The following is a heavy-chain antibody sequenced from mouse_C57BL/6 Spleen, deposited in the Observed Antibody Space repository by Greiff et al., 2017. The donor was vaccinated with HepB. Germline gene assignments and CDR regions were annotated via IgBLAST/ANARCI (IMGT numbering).Heavy chain of an antibody. CDR2: IYPGDGDT. Sequence: VHVKQSGAELVKPGASVKISCKASGYAFSSYWMNWVKQRPGKGLEWIGQIYPGDGDTNYNGKFKGKATLTADKSSSTAYMQLSSLTSEDSAVYFCAKSYYGYWYFDVWGTGTTVTVSS. V-gene: IGHV1-80*01. CDR3: AKSYYGYWYFDV. CDR1: GYAFSSYW. J-gene: IGHJ1*03. D-gene: IGHD2-1*01.